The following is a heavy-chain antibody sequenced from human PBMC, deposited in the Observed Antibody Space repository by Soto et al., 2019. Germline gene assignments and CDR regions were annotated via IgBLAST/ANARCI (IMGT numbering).Heavy chain of an antibody. Sequence: QITLKESGPTLVKPTQTLTLTCTFSGFSLSTSGVGVGWIRQPPGKALEWLALIYWDDDKRYSPSLKSRLTNTKDTSKNQVVLTMTNMDPVDTATYYCAHSLGYCSGGSCYGWFDPWGQGTLVTVSS. CDR3: AHSLGYCSGGSCYGWFDP. CDR1: GFSLSTSGVG. J-gene: IGHJ5*02. V-gene: IGHV2-5*02. CDR2: IYWDDDK. D-gene: IGHD2-15*01.